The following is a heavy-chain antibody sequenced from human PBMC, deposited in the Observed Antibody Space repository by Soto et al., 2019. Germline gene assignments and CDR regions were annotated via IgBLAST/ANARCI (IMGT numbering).Heavy chain of an antibody. CDR3: ARIPLYDFWSGDAPKGPYYYYGMDV. Sequence: SGPTLVNPTQTLTLTCTFSGFSLSTSGMCVSWIRQPPGKALEWLALIDWDDDKYYSTSLKTRLTISKDTSKNQVVLTMTNMDPVDTATDYCARIPLYDFWSGDAPKGPYYYYGMDVWGQGTTVTVSS. J-gene: IGHJ6*02. D-gene: IGHD3-3*01. CDR2: IDWDDDK. CDR1: GFSLSTSGMC. V-gene: IGHV2-70*01.